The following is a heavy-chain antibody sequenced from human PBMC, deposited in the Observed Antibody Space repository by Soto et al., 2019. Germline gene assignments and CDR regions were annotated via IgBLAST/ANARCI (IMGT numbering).Heavy chain of an antibody. V-gene: IGHV3-21*01. CDR1: GFTFSSYS. D-gene: IGHD3-10*01. J-gene: IGHJ6*03. CDR3: ARGAPDYYGSGSYYPYYYYMDV. Sequence: GGSLRLSCAASGFTFSSYSMNWVRQAPGKGLEWVSSISSSSSYIYYADSVKGRFTISRDNAKNSLYLQMNSLRAEDTAVYYCARGAPDYYGSGSYYPYYYYMDVWGKGTTVTVSS. CDR2: ISSSSSYI.